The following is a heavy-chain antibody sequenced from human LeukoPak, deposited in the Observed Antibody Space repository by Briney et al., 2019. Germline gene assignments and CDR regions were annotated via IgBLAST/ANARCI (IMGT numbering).Heavy chain of an antibody. Sequence: SQTLSLTCTVSGGSISSGDYYWSWIRQPPGKGLEWIGYIYYSGSTYYNPSLKSRVTISVDTSKNQFSLKLSSVTAADTAVYYCARSPADSSGWYYFDYWGQGTLVTVSS. CDR2: IYYSGST. CDR3: ARSPADSSGWYYFDY. CDR1: GGSISSGDYY. J-gene: IGHJ4*02. V-gene: IGHV4-31*03. D-gene: IGHD6-19*01.